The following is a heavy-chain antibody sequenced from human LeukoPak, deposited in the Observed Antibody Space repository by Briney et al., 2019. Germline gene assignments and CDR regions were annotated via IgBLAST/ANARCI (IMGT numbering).Heavy chain of an antibody. CDR1: GGSISSSNYY. CDR3: AREVERYCSGGSCYFGAFDI. V-gene: IGHV4-30-2*01. Sequence: SETLSLTCTVSGGSISSSNYYWGWIRQPPGKGLEWIGYIYHSGSTYYNPSLKSRVTISVDRSKNQFSLKLSSVTAADTAVYYCAREVERYCSGGSCYFGAFDIWGQGTMVTVSS. CDR2: IYHSGST. J-gene: IGHJ3*02. D-gene: IGHD2-15*01.